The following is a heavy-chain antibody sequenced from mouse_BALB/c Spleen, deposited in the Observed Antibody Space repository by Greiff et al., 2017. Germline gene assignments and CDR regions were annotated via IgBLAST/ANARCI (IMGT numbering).Heavy chain of an antibody. CDR2: ISDGGSYT. J-gene: IGHJ3*01. CDR3: ARGGDGYYLFAY. V-gene: IGHV5-4*02. Sequence: EVMLVESGGGLVKPGGSLKLSCAASGFTFSDYYMYWVRQTPEKRLEWVATISDGGSYTYYPDSVKGRFTISRDNAKNNLYLQMSSLKSEDTAMYYCARGGDGYYLFAYWGQGTLVTVSA. D-gene: IGHD2-3*01. CDR1: GFTFSDYY.